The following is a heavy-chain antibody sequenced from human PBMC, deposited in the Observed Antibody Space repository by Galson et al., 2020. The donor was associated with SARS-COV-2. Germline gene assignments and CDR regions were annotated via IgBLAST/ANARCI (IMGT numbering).Heavy chain of an antibody. CDR2: IIPFLGTP. V-gene: IGHV1-69*05. CDR3: ARGHAHYDNSGYLTGWFDP. Sequence: ASVKVSCKASGGTFSNYAISWVRQAPGQGLGWMGGIIPFLGTPNYAQKFQDRVTITTDESTSTAYMQLNSLRSDDTAVYYCARGHAHYDNSGYLTGWFDPWGQGTLVTVSS. CDR1: GGTFSNYA. D-gene: IGHD3-22*01. J-gene: IGHJ5*02.